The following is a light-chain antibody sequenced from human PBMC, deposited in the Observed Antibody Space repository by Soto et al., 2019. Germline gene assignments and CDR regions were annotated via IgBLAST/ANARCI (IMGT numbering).Light chain of an antibody. J-gene: IGKJ5*01. Sequence: EIILTQSPATLSLSPGERATLSCRASQSVSSHLAWYQQKPGQAPRLLIYDASKRATGIPARFSGSGSGTDFTLTISSLEPEDFAVYYCQQRSNWPITFGQGTRLEIK. CDR2: DAS. CDR3: QQRSNWPIT. V-gene: IGKV3-11*01. CDR1: QSVSSH.